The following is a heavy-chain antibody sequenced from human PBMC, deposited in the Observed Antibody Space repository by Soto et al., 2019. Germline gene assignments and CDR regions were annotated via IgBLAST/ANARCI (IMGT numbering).Heavy chain of an antibody. D-gene: IGHD2-15*01. CDR2: ISYDGSNK. Sequence: GGSLRLSCAASGFTFSSYGMHWVRQAPGKGLEWVAVISYDGSNKYYADSVKGRFTISRDNSKNTLYLQMNSLRAEDTAVYYWAKDKPYSPHCMDVWGQGTTVT. J-gene: IGHJ6*01. CDR1: GFTFSSYG. V-gene: IGHV3-30*18. CDR3: AKDKPYSPHCMDV.